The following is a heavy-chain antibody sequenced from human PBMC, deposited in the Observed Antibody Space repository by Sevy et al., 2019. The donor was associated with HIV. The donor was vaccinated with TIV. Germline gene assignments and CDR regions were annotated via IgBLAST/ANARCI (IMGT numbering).Heavy chain of an antibody. CDR3: ARIKGASSSYAMDV. Sequence: GGSLRLSCVASGLTVGSLSINWVRQAPGKGLEWVSLIYSAGTTFYSDSVKGRFTISRDNSNNTLDLQMNSLRAEDTAIYYGARIKGASSSYAMDVWGQGTTVTVSS. CDR1: GLTVGSLS. D-gene: IGHD2-2*01. CDR2: IYSAGTT. V-gene: IGHV3-53*01. J-gene: IGHJ6*02.